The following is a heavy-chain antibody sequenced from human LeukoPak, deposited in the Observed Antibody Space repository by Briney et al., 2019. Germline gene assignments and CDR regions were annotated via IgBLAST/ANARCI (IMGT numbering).Heavy chain of an antibody. CDR3: AKDGDTAMATGSFDY. Sequence: GGSLRLSCAASGFTFSSYAMSCVRQAPGKGLEWASAISGSGGSTYYADSVKGRFTISRDNSKNTLYLQMNSLRAEDTAVYYCAKDGDTAMATGSFDYWGQGTLVTVSS. CDR2: ISGSGGST. J-gene: IGHJ4*02. CDR1: GFTFSSYA. D-gene: IGHD5-18*01. V-gene: IGHV3-23*01.